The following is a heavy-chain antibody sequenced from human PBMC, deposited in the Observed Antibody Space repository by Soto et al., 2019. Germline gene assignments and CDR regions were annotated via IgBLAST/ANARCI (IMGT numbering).Heavy chain of an antibody. CDR1: GYTFTSYG. CDR2: ISAYNGNT. Sequence: GASVKVSCKASGYTFTSYGISWVRQAPGQGLEWMGWISAYNGNTNYAQKLQGRVTMTTDTSTSTAYMELRSPRSDDTAVYYCARTGTAAAGNGVLNWFDPWGQGTLVTVSS. CDR3: ARTGTAAAGNGVLNWFDP. J-gene: IGHJ5*02. V-gene: IGHV1-18*04. D-gene: IGHD6-13*01.